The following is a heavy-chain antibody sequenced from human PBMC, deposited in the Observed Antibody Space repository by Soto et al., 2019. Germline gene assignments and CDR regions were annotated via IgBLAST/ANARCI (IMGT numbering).Heavy chain of an antibody. V-gene: IGHV2-5*02. CDR2: IYWDDDK. Sequence: QITLKESGPTLVKPTQTLTLTCTFSGFSLSTSGVGVGWIRQPPRKALEWLALIYWDDDKRYSPSLRSRLTINKDTSKNQVVLTMTNMDPVDTATYYCIQSRCGGDCLQSYASHYYYGMDVWGQGTTVTVSS. J-gene: IGHJ6*02. D-gene: IGHD2-21*02. CDR3: IQSRCGGDCLQSYASHYYYGMDV. CDR1: GFSLSTSGVG.